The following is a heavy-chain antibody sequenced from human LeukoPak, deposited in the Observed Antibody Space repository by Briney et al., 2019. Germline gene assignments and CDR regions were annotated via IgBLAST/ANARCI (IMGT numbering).Heavy chain of an antibody. CDR1: GFTFSSYG. CDR3: AKETREYYDFWSGYPGDY. V-gene: IGHV3-30*02. Sequence: GGSLRLSCAASGFTFSSYGMHWVRQAPGKGLEWVAFIRYDGSNKYYADSVKGRFTISRDNSKNTLYLQMNSLRAEDTAVYYCAKETREYYDFWSGYPGDYWGQGTLVTVSS. J-gene: IGHJ4*02. CDR2: IRYDGSNK. D-gene: IGHD3-3*01.